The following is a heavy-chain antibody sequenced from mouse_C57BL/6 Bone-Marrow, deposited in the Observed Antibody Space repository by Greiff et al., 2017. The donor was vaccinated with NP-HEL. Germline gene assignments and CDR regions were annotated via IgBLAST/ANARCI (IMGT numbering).Heavy chain of an antibody. V-gene: IGHV1-82*01. J-gene: IGHJ4*01. CDR3: APNYYGSSYDYAMDY. Sequence: QVQLKESGPELVKPGASVKISCKASGYAFSSSWMNWVKQRPGKGLEWIGRIYPGDGDTNYNGNFKGKATLTADKSSSTAYMQLSSLTSKDSAVYFCAPNYYGSSYDYAMDYWGQGTSVTVSS. CDR1: GYAFSSSW. CDR2: IYPGDGDT. D-gene: IGHD1-1*01.